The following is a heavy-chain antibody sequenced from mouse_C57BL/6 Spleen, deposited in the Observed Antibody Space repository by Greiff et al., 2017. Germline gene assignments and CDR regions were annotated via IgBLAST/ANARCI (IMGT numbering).Heavy chain of an antibody. D-gene: IGHD1-1*01. V-gene: IGHV1-39*01. CDR3: ARDYGSSYDWYFDV. CDR2: INPNYGTT. Sequence: VQLQQSGPELVKPGASVKISCTASGYSFTDYNMNWVKQSNGKSLEWIGVINPNYGTTSYNQKFKGKVTLTVDQSSSTAYMQLNSLTSEDSAVYYCARDYGSSYDWYFDVWGTGTTVTVSS. J-gene: IGHJ1*03. CDR1: GYSFTDYN.